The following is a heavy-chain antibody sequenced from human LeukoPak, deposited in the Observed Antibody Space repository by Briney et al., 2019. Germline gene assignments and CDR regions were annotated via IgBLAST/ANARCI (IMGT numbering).Heavy chain of an antibody. CDR3: ARDGYCSSTSCYEHSGGFDY. CDR2: MYYSGST. V-gene: IGHV4-59*01. D-gene: IGHD2-2*03. Sequence: PSETLSLTCTVSGGSISSYSWSWIRQPPGKGLEWIGYMYYSGSTNYNPSLKSRVTISVDTSKNQFSLKLSSVTAADTAVYYCARDGYCSSTSCYEHSGGFDYWGQGTLVTVSS. J-gene: IGHJ4*02. CDR1: GGSISSYS.